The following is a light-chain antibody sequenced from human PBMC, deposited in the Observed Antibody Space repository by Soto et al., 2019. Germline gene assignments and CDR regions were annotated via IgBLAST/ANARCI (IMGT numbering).Light chain of an antibody. J-gene: IGKJ1*01. Sequence: DIQMTQSPSTLSASVRDRVTITCRANQSISSWLAWYQQKPGKAPKLLIYKASTLKSGVPSRFSGSGSGTEFTLTISSLQPEDFATYYCQQSYSTPWTFGQGTKVDIK. CDR3: QQSYSTPWT. CDR1: QSISSW. CDR2: KAS. V-gene: IGKV1-5*03.